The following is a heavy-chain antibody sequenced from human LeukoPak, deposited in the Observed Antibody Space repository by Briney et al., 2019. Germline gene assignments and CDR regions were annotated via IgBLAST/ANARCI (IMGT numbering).Heavy chain of an antibody. V-gene: IGHV4-30-2*01. CDR3: ARHGYGSGSYYNELDY. J-gene: IGHJ4*02. D-gene: IGHD3-10*01. CDR1: GGSISSGGYS. Sequence: SETLSLTCAVSGGSISSGGYSWSWLRQPPGKGLEWIGYIYHSGSTYYNPSLKSRVTISVDRSKNQFSLKLSSVTAADTAVYYCARHGYGSGSYYNELDYWGQGTLVTVSS. CDR2: IYHSGST.